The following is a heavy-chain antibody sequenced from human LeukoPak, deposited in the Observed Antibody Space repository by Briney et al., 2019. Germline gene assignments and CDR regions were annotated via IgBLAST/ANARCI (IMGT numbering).Heavy chain of an antibody. V-gene: IGHV1-58*01. D-gene: IGHD2/OR15-2a*01. Sequence: SVKVSCKASGFTFINPAVQWVRHARGQRLEWIGWIVVGSGNTNYAQKFQVRVTITRDMSTSTAYMELSSLRSEDTAVYYCAVDVIYESDWGQGTLVTVSS. CDR2: IVVGSGNT. CDR3: AVDVIYESD. CDR1: GFTFINPA. J-gene: IGHJ4*02.